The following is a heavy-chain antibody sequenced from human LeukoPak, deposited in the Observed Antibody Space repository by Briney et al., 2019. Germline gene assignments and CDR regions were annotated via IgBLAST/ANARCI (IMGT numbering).Heavy chain of an antibody. J-gene: IGHJ3*02. Sequence: SETLSLTCAFYGGSFSGYSWSWIRQSPGKGLEWIGVVNHGGSTNYNPSLKSRATISIDTSMNQFSLNLTSVSAADTAVYYCARGREITFGGVILDAFDIWGQGTMVTVSS. D-gene: IGHD3-16*02. V-gene: IGHV4-34*01. CDR3: ARGREITFGGVILDAFDI. CDR2: VNHGGST. CDR1: GGSFSGYS.